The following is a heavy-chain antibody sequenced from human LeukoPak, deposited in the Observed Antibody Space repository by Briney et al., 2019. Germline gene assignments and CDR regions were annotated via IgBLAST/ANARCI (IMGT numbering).Heavy chain of an antibody. V-gene: IGHV4-4*07. CDR3: ARRKVLPTAVDAFDI. Sequence: SETLSLTCTVSGGSIINYYWSWVRQPAGKGLEWIGRIFSSGSTDYNPSLKSRVTMSVDTSKNQFSLKLTSMASADTAVYYCARRKVLPTAVDAFDIGGQGTMVTVSS. CDR2: IFSSGST. CDR1: GGSIINYY. D-gene: IGHD2-2*01. J-gene: IGHJ3*02.